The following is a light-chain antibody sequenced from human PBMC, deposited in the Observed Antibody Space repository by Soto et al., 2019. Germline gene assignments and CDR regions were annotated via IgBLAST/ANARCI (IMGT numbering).Light chain of an antibody. CDR3: SSYTSYNTLVL. V-gene: IGLV2-14*01. CDR2: DVS. J-gene: IGLJ2*01. CDR1: SSDVGAYNY. Sequence: QSALTQPASVSGSPGQSITISCTGTSSDVGAYNYVSCYQQHPGKAPKLMIYDVSNRPSGVSNRFSGSKSGNTASLTISGLQPEDEADYYCSSYTSYNTLVLFGGGTKLTVL.